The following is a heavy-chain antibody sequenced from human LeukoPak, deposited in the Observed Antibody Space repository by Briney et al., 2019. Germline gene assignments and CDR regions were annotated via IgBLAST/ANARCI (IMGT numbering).Heavy chain of an antibody. CDR1: GFTFSSYA. D-gene: IGHD4-23*01. Sequence: GGSLRLSCAASGFTFSSYAMSWVRQAPGKGPEWVSAISGSGGSTYYADSVKGRFTISRDNSKNTLYLQMNSLRAEDTAVYYCAKSGGDYGGNSDAFDIWGQGTMVTVSS. V-gene: IGHV3-23*01. CDR2: ISGSGGST. CDR3: AKSGGDYGGNSDAFDI. J-gene: IGHJ3*02.